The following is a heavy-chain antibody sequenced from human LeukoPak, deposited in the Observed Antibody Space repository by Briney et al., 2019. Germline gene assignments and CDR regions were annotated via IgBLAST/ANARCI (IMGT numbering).Heavy chain of an antibody. CDR3: ASVPNIAVARPFVY. CDR1: GGSISSGGYY. CDR2: IHYSGST. J-gene: IGHJ4*02. Sequence: PSETLSLTCTVSGGSISSGGYYWGWIRQPPGKGLEWIGSIHYSGSTYYNPSLKSRVTISVDTSKNQFSLKLSSVTAADTAVYYCASVPNIAVARPFVYWGQGTLVTVSS. V-gene: IGHV4-39*01. D-gene: IGHD6-19*01.